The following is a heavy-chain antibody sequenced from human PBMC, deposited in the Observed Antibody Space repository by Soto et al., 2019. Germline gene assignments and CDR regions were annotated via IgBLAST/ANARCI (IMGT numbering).Heavy chain of an antibody. Sequence: SETQSLSCTVSGGSISSSSYYWDWIRQPPVQGLEWIGSIYYSGSTYYNPSLKSRLTISADTSKNQLSTKLSSVTAADTAVYYCARGVNRGYSGYAIRYYFDYWGQGTRVTVS. J-gene: IGHJ4*02. D-gene: IGHD5-12*01. V-gene: IGHV4-39*07. CDR3: ARGVNRGYSGYAIRYYFDY. CDR1: GGSISSSSYY. CDR2: IYYSGST.